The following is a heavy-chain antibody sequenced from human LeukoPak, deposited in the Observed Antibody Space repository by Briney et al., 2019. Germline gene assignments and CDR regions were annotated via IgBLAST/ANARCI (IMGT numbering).Heavy chain of an antibody. CDR1: GFTFSNYW. CDR2: IKYDGSAT. J-gene: IGHJ4*02. CDR3: VSGSLQSGYNFDY. Sequence: GGSLRLSCAASGFTFSNYWMHWIRQVPGKGLVWVSHIKYDGSATNYADSVKGRFTISRDNAKNTLYLQMNSLRAENTAVYYCVSGSLQSGYNFDYWGQGALVTVSS. V-gene: IGHV3-74*01. D-gene: IGHD3-3*01.